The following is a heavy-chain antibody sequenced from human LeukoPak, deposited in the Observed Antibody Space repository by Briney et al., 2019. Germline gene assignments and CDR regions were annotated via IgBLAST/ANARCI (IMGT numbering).Heavy chain of an antibody. D-gene: IGHD2-15*01. Sequence: SETLSLTCTVSGNSISSGDNYWSWIRQPAGTGLERIGRIYTSGSTNYNPSLKSRVTISGDTSKNQFSLKLSSVTAADTAVYYCARELGGTYCSGGSCYDYYYYMDVWGKGTTVTVSS. CDR3: ARELGGTYCSGGSCYDYYYYMDV. CDR1: GNSISSGDNY. V-gene: IGHV4-61*02. CDR2: IYTSGST. J-gene: IGHJ6*03.